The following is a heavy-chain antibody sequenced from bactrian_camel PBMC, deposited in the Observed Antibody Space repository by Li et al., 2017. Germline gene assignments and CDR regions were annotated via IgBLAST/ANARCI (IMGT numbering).Heavy chain of an antibody. CDR2: MRLGGTVT. CDR1: GNIASTHW. CDR3: ASGSITTLDANGSTY. Sequence: HVQLVESGGGLVQPGGSLTLSCAASGNIASTHWRGWFRQAPGTEREVVARMRLGGTVTYYADSVKGRFTISRDNDKRTFYLRMSSLRPEDTGMYYCASGSITTLDANGSTYWGQGTQVTVS. V-gene: IGHV3S54*01. J-gene: IGHJ4*01. D-gene: IGHD1*01.